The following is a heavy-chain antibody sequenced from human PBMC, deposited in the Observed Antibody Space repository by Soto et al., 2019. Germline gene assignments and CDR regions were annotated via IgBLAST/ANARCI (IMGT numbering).Heavy chain of an antibody. J-gene: IGHJ4*02. D-gene: IGHD1-1*01. CDR1: GGSISTVGHY. V-gene: IGHV4-31*03. Sequence: PSETLSLTCSVSGGSISTVGHYWSWIRQAPGKGLEWIGSLYHTGSTYYSKSLRSRLTMSVDTSKSQFSLRLSSVTAEDTAVYYCARATGTLRSRNCDYWGQGSLVTVSS. CDR3: ARATGTLRSRNCDY. CDR2: LYHTGST.